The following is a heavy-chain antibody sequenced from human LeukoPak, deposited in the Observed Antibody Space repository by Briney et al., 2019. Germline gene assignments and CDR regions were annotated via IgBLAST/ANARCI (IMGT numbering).Heavy chain of an antibody. V-gene: IGHV3-23*01. J-gene: IGHJ5*02. CDR3: AKESDPTPNPTNWFDP. CDR2: ISGSGGSP. Sequence: PGGSLRLSCAAPGFTFSSYAMSWVRQAPGKGLEWVSAISGSGGSPYYADSVKGRFTISRDNSKYTLYLQMNSLRAEDTAVYYCAKESDPTPNPTNWFDPWGQGTLVTVSS. CDR1: GFTFSSYA.